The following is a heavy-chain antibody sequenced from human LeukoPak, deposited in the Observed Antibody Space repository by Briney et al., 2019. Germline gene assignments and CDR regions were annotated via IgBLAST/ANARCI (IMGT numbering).Heavy chain of an antibody. V-gene: IGHV3-7*04. CDR2: IKQDGSEK. D-gene: IGHD4-17*01. J-gene: IGHJ4*02. CDR1: GFTFSSYW. CDR3: ARATTTVTTKNYFDY. Sequence: PGGSRRLSCAASGFTFSSYWMSWVRQTPGKGLEWVANIKQDGSEKYYVDSVKGRFTISSDNTKNSLYLQMNSLRAEDTAVYYCARATTTVTTKNYFDYWGQGTLVTVSS.